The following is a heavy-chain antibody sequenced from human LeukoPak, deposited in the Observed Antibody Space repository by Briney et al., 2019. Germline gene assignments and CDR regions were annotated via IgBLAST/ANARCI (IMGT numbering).Heavy chain of an antibody. CDR2: ISYDGSNK. CDR1: GVTFSSYG. CDR3: AKDGGSGSYYTYYYGMDV. D-gene: IGHD3-10*01. J-gene: IGHJ6*02. V-gene: IGHV3-30*18. Sequence: GRSLRLSCATAGVTFSSYGMDWVRQAPGKGLEWVAVISYDGSNKNYADSVKGRFTISRDNSKNTLYLQMNSLRAEDTAVYYCAKDGGSGSYYTYYYGMDVWGQGTTVTVSS.